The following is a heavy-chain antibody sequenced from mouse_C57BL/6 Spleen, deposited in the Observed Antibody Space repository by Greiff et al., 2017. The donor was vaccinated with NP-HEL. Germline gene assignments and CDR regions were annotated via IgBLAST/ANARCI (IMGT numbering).Heavy chain of an antibody. Sequence: QVQLKHSGPELVKPGASVKISCKASGYAFSSSWMNWVKQRPGKGLEWIGRIYPGDGDTNYNGKFKGKATLTADKSSSTAYMQRSSLTSEDSAVYFCARLTTVVGLHWYFDVWGTGTTVTVSS. V-gene: IGHV1-82*01. CDR2: IYPGDGDT. CDR3: ARLTTVVGLHWYFDV. CDR1: GYAFSSSW. J-gene: IGHJ1*03. D-gene: IGHD1-1*01.